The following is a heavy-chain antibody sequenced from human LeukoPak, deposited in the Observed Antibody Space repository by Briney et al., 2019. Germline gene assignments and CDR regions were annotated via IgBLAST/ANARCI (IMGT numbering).Heavy chain of an antibody. CDR1: GGTFSSYA. V-gene: IGHV1-69*04. CDR2: IIPILGIA. J-gene: IGHJ4*02. CDR3: ATTTTTVTNLRTFDY. Sequence: SVKVSCKASGGTFSSYAISWVRQAPGQGLEWVGRIIPILGIANYAQKFQGRVTITADKSTSTAYMELRSLRSDDTAVYYCATTTTTVTNLRTFDYWGQGTLVTVSS. D-gene: IGHD4-17*01.